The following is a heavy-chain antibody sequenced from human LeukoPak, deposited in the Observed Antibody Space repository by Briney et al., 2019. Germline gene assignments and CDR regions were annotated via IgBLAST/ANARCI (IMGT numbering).Heavy chain of an antibody. V-gene: IGHV3-21*01. J-gene: IGHJ4*02. CDR3: ARDRYSSSSGNDY. D-gene: IGHD6-6*01. CDR2: ISSSSSYI. CDR1: GFTFDDYA. Sequence: GGSLRLSCAASGFTFDDYAMHWVRQAPGKGLEWVSSISSSSSYIYYADSVKGRFTISRDNAKNSLYLQMNSLRAEDTAVYYCARDRYSSSSGNDYWGQGTLVTVSS.